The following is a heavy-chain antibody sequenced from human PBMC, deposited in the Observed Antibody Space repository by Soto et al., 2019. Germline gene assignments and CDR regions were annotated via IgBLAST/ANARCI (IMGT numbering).Heavy chain of an antibody. V-gene: IGHV1-24*01. CDR2: FDPEDGET. J-gene: IGHJ4*02. CDR3: ATEVATGWYFDY. Sequence: SSVKVSCKVSGYTLTELSMHWRRQAPGKGLEWMGGFDPEDGETIYAQKFQGRVTMTEDTSTDTAYMELSSLRSEDTAVYYCATEVATGWYFDYWGQGTLVTVSS. CDR1: GYTLTELS. D-gene: IGHD5-12*01.